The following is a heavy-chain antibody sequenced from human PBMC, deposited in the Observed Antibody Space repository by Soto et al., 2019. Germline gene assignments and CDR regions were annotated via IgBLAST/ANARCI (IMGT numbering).Heavy chain of an antibody. D-gene: IGHD3-22*01. CDR3: AKAAPSVTMIVVIDF. V-gene: IGHV3-30*18. CDR1: GFTFSSYG. CDR2: ISYDGSNE. J-gene: IGHJ4*02. Sequence: GSLRLSCAASGFTFSSYGMHWVRQAPGRGLEWVAVISYDGSNEHYGDSVKGRFTISRDNSKNTLYLQMNSLRVEDTAVYYCAKAAPSVTMIVVIDFWRQGTLVTVSS.